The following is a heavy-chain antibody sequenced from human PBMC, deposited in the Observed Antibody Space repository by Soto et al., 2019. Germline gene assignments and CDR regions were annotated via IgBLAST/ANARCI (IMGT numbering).Heavy chain of an antibody. V-gene: IGHV3-30*18. J-gene: IGHJ6*02. CDR2: ISNDGSNK. CDR3: AKVIRADSTSSNFYYYSGMDV. CDR1: GFSVSTYG. Sequence: PGGSLRLSCAASGFSVSTYGMHWVRQAPGKGLEWMAVISNDGSNKYYADSVKGRFTISRDNSKDTLFLQMNSLRGEDTAIYYCAKVIRADSTSSNFYYYSGMDVWGQGTTVTVS. D-gene: IGHD6-6*01.